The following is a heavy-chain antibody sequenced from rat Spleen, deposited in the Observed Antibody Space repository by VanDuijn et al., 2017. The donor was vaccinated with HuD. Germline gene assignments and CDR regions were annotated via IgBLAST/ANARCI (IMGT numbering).Heavy chain of an antibody. J-gene: IGHJ2*01. CDR1: GFTFNNYW. D-gene: IGHD5-1*01. CDR2: ITNTGGSI. V-gene: IGHV5-31*01. Sequence: EVQLVESGGGLVQPGRSLKLSCVASGFTFNNYWMSWIRQAPGKGLEWVASITNTGGSIYYPDSVKGRLTISKDNAKSTLFLQMDSVRSVDTATYYGAVGWERPFDYWGKGVTVTVSS. CDR3: AVGWERPFDY.